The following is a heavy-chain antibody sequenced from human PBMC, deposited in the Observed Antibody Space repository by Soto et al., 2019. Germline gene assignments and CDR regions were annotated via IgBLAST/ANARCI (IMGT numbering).Heavy chain of an antibody. V-gene: IGHV4-31*03. CDR2: IYYSGST. CDR3: ARDGYSGYGTFVY. Sequence: QVQLQESGPGLVEPSQTLSLTCTVSGGSISSGGYYWSWIRQLPGKGLEWIGYIYYSGSTYYNPSLKSRVTISIDTSKNQFSLELSSVTAADTAVYYCARDGYSGYGTFVYWGQGTLVTVSS. CDR1: GGSISSGGYY. D-gene: IGHD5-12*01. J-gene: IGHJ4*02.